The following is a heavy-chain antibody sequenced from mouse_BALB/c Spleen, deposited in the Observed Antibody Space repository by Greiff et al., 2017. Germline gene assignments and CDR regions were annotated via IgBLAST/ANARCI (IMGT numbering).Heavy chain of an antibody. CDR2: ISSGSSTI. Sequence: EVQLVESGGGLVQPGGSRKLSCAASGFTFSSFGMHWVRQAPEKGLEWVAYISSGSSTIYYADTVKGRFTISRDNPKNTLFLQMTSLRSEDTAMYYCARSPFGISSDWYFDVWGAGTTVTVSS. D-gene: IGHD1-1*01. CDR3: ARSPFGISSDWYFDV. CDR1: GFTFSSFG. J-gene: IGHJ1*01. V-gene: IGHV5-17*02.